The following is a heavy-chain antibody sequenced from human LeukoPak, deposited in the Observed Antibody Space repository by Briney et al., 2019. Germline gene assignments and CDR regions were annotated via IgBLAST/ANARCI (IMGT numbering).Heavy chain of an antibody. CDR3: ARDRYSSGWQGGFDY. Sequence: GGSLRLSCAASGFTFSSYSMNWVRQAPGKGLEWVSSISSSSSYIYYADSVKGRFTTSRDNAKNSLYLQMNSLRAEDTAVYYCARDRYSSGWQGGFDYWGQGTLVTVSS. D-gene: IGHD6-19*01. J-gene: IGHJ4*02. CDR2: ISSSSSYI. V-gene: IGHV3-21*01. CDR1: GFTFSSYS.